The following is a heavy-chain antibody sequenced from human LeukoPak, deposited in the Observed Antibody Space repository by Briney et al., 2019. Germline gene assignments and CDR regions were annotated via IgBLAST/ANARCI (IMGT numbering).Heavy chain of an antibody. Sequence: GGSLRLSCAASGFTFSSYAMSWVRQAPGKGLEWVSGISGSGVSTYYADSVKGRFTISRDNSKNTLYLQMNSLRAEDTAVYYCASGERWLHPVGYWGQGTLVTVSS. V-gene: IGHV3-23*01. CDR1: GFTFSSYA. CDR3: ASGERWLHPVGY. J-gene: IGHJ4*02. D-gene: IGHD5-24*01. CDR2: ISGSGVST.